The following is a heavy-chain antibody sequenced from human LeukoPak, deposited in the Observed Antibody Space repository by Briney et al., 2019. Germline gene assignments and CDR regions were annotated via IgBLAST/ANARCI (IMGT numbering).Heavy chain of an antibody. CDR1: GYSFTTYW. CDR3: AGAGAGTAVDS. CDR2: IYPGDSDT. V-gene: IGHV5-51*01. J-gene: IGHJ4*02. D-gene: IGHD6-13*01. Sequence: GESLKISCKGSGYSFTTYWIAWVRQVPGKGLEWMGIIYPGDSDTRYSPSFQGQFTISADKSISTAYLQWSSLKASDTAMYYCAGAGAGTAVDSWGQGTVVTVAS.